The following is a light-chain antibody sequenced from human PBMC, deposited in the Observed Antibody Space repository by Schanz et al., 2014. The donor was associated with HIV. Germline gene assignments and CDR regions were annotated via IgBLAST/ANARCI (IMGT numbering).Light chain of an antibody. CDR2: DNY. CDR3: ASWDSSLSVLL. V-gene: IGLV1-51*01. CDR1: TSNIANNF. J-gene: IGLJ2*01. Sequence: QSVLTQPPSVSAAPGQKVTISCSGSTSNIANNFVSWYQQLPGTAPKLLIYDNYKRPSEIPDRFSGSKSGTSATLGITGLQTGDEADYYCASWDSSLSVLLFGGGTKFTVL.